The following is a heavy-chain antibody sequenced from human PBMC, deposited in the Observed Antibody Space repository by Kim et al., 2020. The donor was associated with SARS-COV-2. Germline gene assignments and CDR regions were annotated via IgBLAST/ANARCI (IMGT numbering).Heavy chain of an antibody. Sequence: GGSLRLSCAASGFTFSSYAMHWVRQAPGKGLEWVAVISYGGSNKYYADSVKGRFTISRDNSKNTLYLQMNSLRAEDTAVYYCARDFDKQQLAYDAFDIWGQGTMVTVSS. J-gene: IGHJ3*02. V-gene: IGHV3-30-3*01. CDR2: ISYGGSNK. CDR3: ARDFDKQQLAYDAFDI. CDR1: GFTFSSYA. D-gene: IGHD6-13*01.